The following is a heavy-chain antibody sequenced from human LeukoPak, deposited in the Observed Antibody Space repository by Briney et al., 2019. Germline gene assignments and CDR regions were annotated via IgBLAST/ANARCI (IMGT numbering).Heavy chain of an antibody. V-gene: IGHV3-20*04. CDR2: INWNGGST. J-gene: IGHJ4*02. Sequence: GGSLRLSCAASGFTFDDYGMSWVRHAPGKGLEWVSGINWNGGSTGYADSVKGRFTISRDNSKNTVYLQMNSLRAEDTAVYYCARDRNYSSGMTDFWGQGTLVTVSS. D-gene: IGHD3-10*01. CDR1: GFTFDDYG. CDR3: ARDRNYSSGMTDF.